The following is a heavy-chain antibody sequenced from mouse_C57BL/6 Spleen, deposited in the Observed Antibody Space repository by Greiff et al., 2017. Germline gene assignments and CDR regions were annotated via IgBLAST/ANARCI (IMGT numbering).Heavy chain of an antibody. J-gene: IGHJ4*01. V-gene: IGHV1-72*01. Sequence: QVQLQQPGAELVKPGASVKLSCKASGYTFTSYWMHWVKQRPGRGLEWIGRIDPNSGGTKYNEKFKSKATLTVDKPSSTAYMQLSSLTSEDSAVYYWARGDLRTTVVAHYAMDYWGQGTSVTVSS. CDR2: IDPNSGGT. D-gene: IGHD1-1*01. CDR1: GYTFTSYW. CDR3: ARGDLRTTVVAHYAMDY.